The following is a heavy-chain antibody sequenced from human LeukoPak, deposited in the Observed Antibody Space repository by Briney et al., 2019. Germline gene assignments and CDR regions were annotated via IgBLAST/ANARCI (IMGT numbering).Heavy chain of an antibody. D-gene: IGHD5-18*01. CDR2: IYYSGST. J-gene: IGHJ4*02. CDR3: ARGGSTAMVRY. Sequence: SETLSLTCTVSGGSISSYYWGWIRQPPGKGLEWIGSIYYSGSTYYNPSLKSRVTISVDTSKNQFSLKLSSVTAADTAVYYCARGGSTAMVRYWGQGTLVTVSS. V-gene: IGHV4-39*01. CDR1: GGSISSYY.